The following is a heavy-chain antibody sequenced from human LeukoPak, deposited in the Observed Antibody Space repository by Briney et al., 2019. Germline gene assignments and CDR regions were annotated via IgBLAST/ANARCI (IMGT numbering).Heavy chain of an antibody. J-gene: IGHJ4*02. V-gene: IGHV3-21*01. CDR1: GFTFSSYS. CDR2: ISSSSSYI. CDR3: ARDQEGDYYDSSGYYYVHHNLDY. D-gene: IGHD3-22*01. Sequence: GGSLRLSCAASGFTFSSYSMNWVRQAPGKGLEWVSSISSSSSYIYYADSVKGRFTISRDNAKNSLYLQMNSLRAEDTAVYYCARDQEGDYYDSSGYYYVHHNLDYWGQGTLVTVSS.